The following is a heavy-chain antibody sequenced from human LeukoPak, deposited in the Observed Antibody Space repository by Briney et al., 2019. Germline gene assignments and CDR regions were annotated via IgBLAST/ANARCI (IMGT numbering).Heavy chain of an antibody. J-gene: IGHJ4*02. V-gene: IGHV4-34*01. CDR1: GGSFSGYY. Sequence: SETLSLTCAVYGGSFSGYYWSWIRQPPGKGLEWIGEINHSGSTNYNPSLKSRVTISVDTSKNQFSLKLSPVTAADTAVYYCARGLAYSSGFGYFDYWGQGTLVTVSS. CDR2: INHSGST. CDR3: ARGLAYSSGFGYFDY. D-gene: IGHD5-18*01.